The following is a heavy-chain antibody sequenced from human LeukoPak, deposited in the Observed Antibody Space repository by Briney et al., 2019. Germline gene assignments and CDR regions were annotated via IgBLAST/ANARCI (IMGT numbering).Heavy chain of an antibody. V-gene: IGHV4-4*07. Sequence: SETLSLTCTVSGGSISSYYWSWIRQPAGKGLEWIGRIYTSGSTNYNPSLKSRVTMSVDTSKNQFSLKLSSVTAADTAVYYCASLGYKAGPYDAFGIWGQGTMVTVSS. D-gene: IGHD1-20*01. CDR2: IYTSGST. CDR3: ASLGYKAGPYDAFGI. CDR1: GGSISSYY. J-gene: IGHJ3*02.